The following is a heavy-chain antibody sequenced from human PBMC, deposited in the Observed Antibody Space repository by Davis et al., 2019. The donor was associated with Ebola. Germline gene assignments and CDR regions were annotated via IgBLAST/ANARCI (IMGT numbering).Heavy chain of an antibody. J-gene: IGHJ4*02. CDR2: INPSGGTT. V-gene: IGHV1-46*02. Sequence: ASSVKVSCKASGYTFNIYYMYWVRQAPGQGLEWMGLINPSGGTTSYAQKFQGRVTMTRDTSTSTVYMELISLRSEDTAVYYCASPGIAAGAPRYWGKGTLVTVSS. D-gene: IGHD6-13*01. CDR1: GYTFNIYY. CDR3: ASPGIAAGAPRY.